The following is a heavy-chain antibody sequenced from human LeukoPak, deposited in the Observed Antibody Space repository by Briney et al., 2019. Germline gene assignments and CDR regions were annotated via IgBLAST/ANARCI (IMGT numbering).Heavy chain of an antibody. V-gene: IGHV4-30-4*01. Sequence: PSETLSLTCTVSGGSISSGDYYWSWIRQPPGKGLEWIGYIYYSGSTYYNPSLKSRVTISVDTSKNQFSLKLSSVTAADTAVYYCARMGSSWYEDAFDIWGQGTMVTVSS. CDR2: IYYSGST. CDR3: ARMGSSWYEDAFDI. J-gene: IGHJ3*02. D-gene: IGHD6-13*01. CDR1: GGSISSGDYY.